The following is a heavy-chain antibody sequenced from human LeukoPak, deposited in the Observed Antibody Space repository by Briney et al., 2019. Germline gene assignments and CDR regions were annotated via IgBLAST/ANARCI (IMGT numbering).Heavy chain of an antibody. V-gene: IGHV4-30-2*01. Sequence: SETLSLTCAVPGGSISSGGYSWSWIRQPPGKGLEWIGYIYHSGSTYYNPSLKSRVTISVDRSKNQCSLKLSSVTAADTAVYYCARATTIFPRYYYDSSGYNGVFDYWGQGTLVTVSS. CDR2: IYHSGST. J-gene: IGHJ4*02. CDR3: ARATTIFPRYYYDSSGYNGVFDY. D-gene: IGHD3-22*01. CDR1: GGSISSGGYS.